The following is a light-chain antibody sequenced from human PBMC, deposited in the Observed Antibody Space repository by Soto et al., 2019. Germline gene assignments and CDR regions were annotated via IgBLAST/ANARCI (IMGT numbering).Light chain of an antibody. CDR2: GAS. CDR3: PQYDKWPWT. CDR1: QTINNN. Sequence: DIGRTQSPATLSMSPGERATLSCRASQTINNNLAWNQQKPGQAPRLLIYGASTQSTGIPDRFSGRGSGTEXXLTXXSLQSEDFAXYYCPQYDKWPWTFGQGTKVDIK. J-gene: IGKJ1*01. V-gene: IGKV3-15*01.